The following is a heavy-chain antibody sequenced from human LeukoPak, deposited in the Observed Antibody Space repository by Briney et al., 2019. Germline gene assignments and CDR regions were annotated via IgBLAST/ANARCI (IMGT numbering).Heavy chain of an antibody. Sequence: GASLQISCNGSGCNFTNYWIGWVRQMPGKGLEWKGIIYPGDSDTRYSPSFQGQVTISADKSISTAYLQWSSLKASDTAMYYCARPIDYYDSSGFAYWGQGTLVTGSS. CDR1: GCNFTNYW. CDR3: ARPIDYYDSSGFAY. J-gene: IGHJ4*02. V-gene: IGHV5-51*01. D-gene: IGHD3-22*01. CDR2: IYPGDSDT.